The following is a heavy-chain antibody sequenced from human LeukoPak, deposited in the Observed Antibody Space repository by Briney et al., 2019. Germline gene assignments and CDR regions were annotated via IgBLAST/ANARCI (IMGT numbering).Heavy chain of an antibody. V-gene: IGHV4-61*01. D-gene: IGHD3-10*01. J-gene: IGHJ4*02. CDR2: IYYSGST. CDR3: ARSQNYYGSGDY. Sequence: SETLSLTCTVSGGSVSNGNYYWSWLRQPPGTALEWIGYIYYSGSTYYNPSLEGRVTISVDTSKNQFSVKLSSVTTAGTAVYYCARSQNYYGSGDYWSQGTLVTVSS. CDR1: GGSVSNGNYY.